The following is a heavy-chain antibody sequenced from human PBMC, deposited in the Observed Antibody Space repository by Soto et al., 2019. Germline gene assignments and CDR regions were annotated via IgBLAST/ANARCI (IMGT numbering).Heavy chain of an antibody. J-gene: IGHJ4*01. CDR2: INPNGGGT. Sequence: GASVKVSCKASGYIFPDYYVHWVRQAPGEGLEWMGRINPNGGGTNYAQKFEGWVTMTTDTSISTAYMELSRPNFDDTAVYYCARGEQLVHFDSWGQGTLVTVSS. CDR3: ARGEQLVHFDS. V-gene: IGHV1-2*04. D-gene: IGHD6-6*01. CDR1: GYIFPDYY.